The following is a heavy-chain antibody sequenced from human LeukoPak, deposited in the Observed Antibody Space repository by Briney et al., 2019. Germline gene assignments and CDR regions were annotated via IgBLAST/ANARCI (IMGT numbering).Heavy chain of an antibody. J-gene: IGHJ2*01. CDR3: ASSSGVLSYFDL. D-gene: IGHD5-18*01. Sequence: SQTLSLTCTVSGGSISSGDYYWSWIRQPPGKGLEWIGYIYYSGSTYYNPSLKSRVTISVDTSKNQFSLKLSSVTAADTAVYHCASSSGVLSYFDLWGRGTLVTVSS. CDR1: GGSISSGDYY. V-gene: IGHV4-30-4*08. CDR2: IYYSGST.